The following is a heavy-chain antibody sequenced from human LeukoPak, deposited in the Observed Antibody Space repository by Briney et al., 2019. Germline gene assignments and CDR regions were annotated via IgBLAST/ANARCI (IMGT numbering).Heavy chain of an antibody. Sequence: SETLSLTCTVSGGSVSSHYWSWIRQPPGKGLEWIGYIYYSGSTNYNPSLKSRVTISVDTSKNQFSLKLSSVTAADTAVYYCARGPDILTGYPLGYWGQGTLVTVSS. V-gene: IGHV4-59*02. CDR1: GGSVSSHY. CDR2: IYYSGST. CDR3: ARGPDILTGYPLGY. D-gene: IGHD3-9*01. J-gene: IGHJ4*02.